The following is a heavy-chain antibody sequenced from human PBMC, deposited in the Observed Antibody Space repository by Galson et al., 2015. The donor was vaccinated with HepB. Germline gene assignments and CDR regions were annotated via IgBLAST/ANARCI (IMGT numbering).Heavy chain of an antibody. J-gene: IGHJ4*02. CDR2: IYPDDSKT. Sequence: QSGAEVTKPGESLKISCKGSGSNFHPYWIAWVRQMPGRGLEWMGIIYPDDSKTRYSPSFQGQVTISADKSISTAYLQWSNLKASDTAMYYCARQDPDAKYYFDYWGQGTLVTVSS. CDR1: GSNFHPYW. D-gene: IGHD2-2*01. CDR3: ARQDPDAKYYFDY. V-gene: IGHV5-51*01.